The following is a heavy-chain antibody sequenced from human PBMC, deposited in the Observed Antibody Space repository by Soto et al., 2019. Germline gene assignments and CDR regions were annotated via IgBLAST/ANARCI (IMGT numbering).Heavy chain of an antibody. Sequence: SVKVTCKASGGTVSSYALSWVRQAPGQGLEWMGGIIPIFGTANYAQKFQGRVTITADKSTSTAYMELSSLRSEDTAVYYCARGSSSSEYFQHWGQGTLVTVSS. J-gene: IGHJ1*01. CDR3: ARGSSSSEYFQH. CDR2: IIPIFGTA. V-gene: IGHV1-69*06. D-gene: IGHD6-6*01. CDR1: GGTVSSYA.